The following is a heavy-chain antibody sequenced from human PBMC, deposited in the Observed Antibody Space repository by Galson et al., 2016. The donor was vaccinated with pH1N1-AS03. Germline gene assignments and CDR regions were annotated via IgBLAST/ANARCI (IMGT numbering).Heavy chain of an antibody. CDR2: IYPGDSDT. Sequence: QSGAEVKKPGESLKISCKTSGYTFTSYWVAWVRHMPGKGLEWMGIIYPGDSDTRYSPSFQGQVTISADRSINTAYLQWSSLMASDTAIYYCARQVRDGYNDYFDYWGQGILVTVSS. CDR3: ARQVRDGYNDYFDY. J-gene: IGHJ4*02. D-gene: IGHD5-24*01. V-gene: IGHV5-51*01. CDR1: GYTFTSYW.